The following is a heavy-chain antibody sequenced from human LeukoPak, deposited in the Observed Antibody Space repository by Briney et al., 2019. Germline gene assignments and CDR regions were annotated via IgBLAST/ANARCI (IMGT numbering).Heavy chain of an antibody. J-gene: IGHJ4*02. Sequence: GGSLRVSCEASGFTLNNRWMTWVRQARGKGLEWVATITQGGSDKFYVDSVKGRFTISGDNAKNTLYLQMNSLRAEDTAVYYCARDPFELWGQGTLVTVSS. CDR1: GFTLNNRW. CDR3: ARDPFEL. CDR2: ITQGGSDK. V-gene: IGHV3-7*01. D-gene: IGHD1-26*01.